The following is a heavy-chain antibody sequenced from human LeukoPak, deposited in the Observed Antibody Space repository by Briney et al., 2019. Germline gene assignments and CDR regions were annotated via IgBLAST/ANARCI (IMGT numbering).Heavy chain of an antibody. CDR2: IYSGGST. V-gene: IGHV3-66*01. J-gene: IGHJ6*02. D-gene: IGHD6-19*01. CDR1: GFTVSSNY. Sequence: PGGSLRLSCAASGFTVSSNYMSWVRQAPGKGLEWVSVIYSGGSTYYADSVKGRFTISRDNSKNTLYLQMNSLRAEDTAVYYCARDSPLAVAGTPPRDYYYGMDVWGQGTTVTVSS. CDR3: ARDSPLAVAGTPPRDYYYGMDV.